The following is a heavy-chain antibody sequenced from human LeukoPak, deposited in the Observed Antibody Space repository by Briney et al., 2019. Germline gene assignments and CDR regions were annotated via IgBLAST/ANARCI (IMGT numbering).Heavy chain of an antibody. D-gene: IGHD2-2*01. CDR1: GFTFATYP. CDR3: AKVTSSYNYFDY. Sequence: PGGSLRLSCEASGFTFATYPMSWVRQAPGKGLEWVSTFSGSGGRTLYADSVKGRSTISRDNSKNTLSLQMNSLRAEDTAVYYCAKVTSSYNYFDYWGQGSLVTVSS. J-gene: IGHJ4*02. CDR2: FSGSGGRT. V-gene: IGHV3-23*01.